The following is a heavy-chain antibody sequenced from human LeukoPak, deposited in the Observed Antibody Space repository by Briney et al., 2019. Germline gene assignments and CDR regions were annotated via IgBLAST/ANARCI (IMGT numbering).Heavy chain of an antibody. V-gene: IGHV3-30*18. CDR3: AKDQPEYYFDSNSYYVRVPPVLGN. D-gene: IGHD3-22*01. CDR2: ISYDGSNN. CDR1: GFTFRSYG. J-gene: IGHJ4*02. Sequence: GGSLRLSCAASGFTFRSYGMHWVRQAPGKGLEWVAFISYDGSNNYYADSVKGRFTVSRDDSKNTLYLQMNSLGAEDTAVYYCAKDQPEYYFDSNSYYVRVPPVLGNWGQGTLVTVSS.